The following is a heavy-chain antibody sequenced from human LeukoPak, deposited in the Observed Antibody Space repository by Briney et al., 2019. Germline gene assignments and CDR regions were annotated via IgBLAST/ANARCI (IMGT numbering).Heavy chain of an antibody. CDR3: ARDSGSGSYYLVDHTTYYFDY. V-gene: IGHV1-2*02. CDR2: INPNSGGT. CDR1: GYTFTGYY. Sequence: ASVKVSCKASGYTFTGYYMHWVRQAPGQGLEWMGWINPNSGGTNYAQKFQGRVTMTRDTSISTAYMELTRLRSDDTSVYYCARDSGSGSYYLVDHTTYYFDYWGQGTLVTVSS. D-gene: IGHD3-10*01. J-gene: IGHJ4*02.